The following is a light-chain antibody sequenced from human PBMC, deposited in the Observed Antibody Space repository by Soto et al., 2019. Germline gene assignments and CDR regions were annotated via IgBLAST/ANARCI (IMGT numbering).Light chain of an antibody. Sequence: QSALTQPRSVSGSPGQSVTISCTGASSDVGGYNYVSWYQQHPGEAPKLMIYDVNKRPSGVPDRFSGSKSDNTASLTISGLQAEDEADYYCCSYAGTYSLYVFGTGTKLTVL. J-gene: IGLJ1*01. CDR2: DVN. CDR3: CSYAGTYSLYV. CDR1: SSDVGGYNY. V-gene: IGLV2-11*01.